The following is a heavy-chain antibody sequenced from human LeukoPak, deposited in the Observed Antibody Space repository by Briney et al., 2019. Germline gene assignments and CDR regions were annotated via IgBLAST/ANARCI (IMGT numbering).Heavy chain of an antibody. D-gene: IGHD3-16*02. CDR2: INTNTGNP. Sequence: ASVQVSCKASGYTFTSYAMNWVRQAPGQGLEWMGWINTNTGNPTYAQGFTGRFVFSLDTSVSTAYLQISSLKAEDTAVYYCARDPRMITFGGVIAAVNTNWFDPWGQGTLVTVSS. CDR3: ARDPRMITFGGVIAAVNTNWFDP. V-gene: IGHV7-4-1*02. J-gene: IGHJ5*02. CDR1: GYTFTSYA.